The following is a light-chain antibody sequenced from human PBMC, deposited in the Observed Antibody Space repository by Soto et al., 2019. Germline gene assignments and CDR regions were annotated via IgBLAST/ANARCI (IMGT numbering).Light chain of an antibody. CDR2: KAS. V-gene: IGKV1-5*03. J-gene: IGKJ1*01. Sequence: DIQMTQSPSTLSASAGDRVTLTCRANQSISSWLAWYQQKPGTAPKLLIYKASTLQSGVPSRFSGSGSGTEFTLTISSLQPDDSATYYCQQYNDNWTFGQGTKVEIK. CDR3: QQYNDNWT. CDR1: QSISSW.